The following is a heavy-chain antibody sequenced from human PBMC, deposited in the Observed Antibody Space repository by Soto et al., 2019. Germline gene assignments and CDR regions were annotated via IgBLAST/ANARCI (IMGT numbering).Heavy chain of an antibody. CDR3: ARGSTIFGVVIFDY. CDR2: VSPIFSIV. CDR1: GGTFSNSP. V-gene: IGHV1-69*01. Sequence: QVQLVQSGAEVKRPGSSVKVSCKASGGTFSNSPIAWVRLAPGQGLEWMGGVSPIFSIVKYAQKFQGRVTFTADDATSPADMELSSLTSEDTAVYYCARGSTIFGVVIFDYWGQGTLVTVSS. J-gene: IGHJ4*02. D-gene: IGHD3-3*01.